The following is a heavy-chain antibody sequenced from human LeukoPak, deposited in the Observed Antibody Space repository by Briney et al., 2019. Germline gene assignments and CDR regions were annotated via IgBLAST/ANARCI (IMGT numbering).Heavy chain of an antibody. CDR3: AKAEPNYDFWSGSDY. J-gene: IGHJ4*02. CDR2: IYSGDNT. Sequence: GGSLRLSCAVSGFTVSSDYMNWVRQPPGKGLEWVSVIYSGDNTYYADSVKGRFTISRDNSKNTLYLQMNSLRAEDTAVYYCAKAEPNYDFWSGSDYWGQGTLVTVSS. V-gene: IGHV3-53*05. CDR1: GFTVSSDY. D-gene: IGHD3-3*01.